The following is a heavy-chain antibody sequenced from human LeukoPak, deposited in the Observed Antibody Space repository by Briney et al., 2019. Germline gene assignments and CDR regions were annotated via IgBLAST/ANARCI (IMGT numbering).Heavy chain of an antibody. Sequence: PGGSLRLSCAASGFTFSSDAMSWVRQAPGKGLEWVSAISGSGGSTYYADSVKGRFTISRDNSKNTLYLQMNSLRAEDTAVYYCAKDLIWFGELLYYLDYWGQGTLVTVSS. D-gene: IGHD3-10*01. CDR3: AKDLIWFGELLYYLDY. J-gene: IGHJ4*02. V-gene: IGHV3-23*01. CDR2: ISGSGGST. CDR1: GFTFSSDA.